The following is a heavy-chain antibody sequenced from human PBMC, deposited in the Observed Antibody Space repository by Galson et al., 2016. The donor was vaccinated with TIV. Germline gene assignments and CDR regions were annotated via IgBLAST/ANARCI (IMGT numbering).Heavy chain of an antibody. D-gene: IGHD3-3*01. CDR3: ARATPSVFGVVMTLDY. CDR2: TYYRSTWYN. V-gene: IGHV6-1*01. CDR1: GDSVSSTSAA. Sequence: CAISGDSVSSTSAAWNWIRQSPSRGLEWLGRTYYRSTWYNDYALSVKSRITISPDTSKNQVSLQLHSVTPEDTAVYYCARATPSVFGVVMTLDYWGQGTLVTGSS. J-gene: IGHJ4*02.